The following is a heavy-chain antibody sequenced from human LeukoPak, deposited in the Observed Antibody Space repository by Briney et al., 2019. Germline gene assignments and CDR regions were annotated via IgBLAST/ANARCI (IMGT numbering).Heavy chain of an antibody. D-gene: IGHD6-6*01. Sequence: GGSLRLSCAASGFTFSNYWMSWVRQGPGKGLEWVANIKQDGSEKYYVDSVKGRFTISRDNAENSLFLQMNSLRAEDTAVYYSARVYRSSSGYCFDYWAQGTLVTVSS. CDR1: GFTFSNYW. J-gene: IGHJ4*02. CDR2: IKQDGSEK. V-gene: IGHV3-7*01. CDR3: ARVYRSSSGYCFDY.